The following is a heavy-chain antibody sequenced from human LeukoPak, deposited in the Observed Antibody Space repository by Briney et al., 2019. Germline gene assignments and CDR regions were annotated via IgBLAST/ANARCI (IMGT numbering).Heavy chain of an antibody. J-gene: IGHJ4*02. CDR2: INPNSGGT. CDR3: AKDRSLDGGNSNGYFDS. Sequence: GASVNVSCKASGYTFTGYYMHWVRQAPGQGLEWMGRINPNSGGTNYAQKFQGRVTMTRDTSISTAYMELSRLRSDDTAVYYCAKDRSLDGGNSNGYFDSWGQGTLVTVSS. D-gene: IGHD4-23*01. CDR1: GYTFTGYY. V-gene: IGHV1-2*06.